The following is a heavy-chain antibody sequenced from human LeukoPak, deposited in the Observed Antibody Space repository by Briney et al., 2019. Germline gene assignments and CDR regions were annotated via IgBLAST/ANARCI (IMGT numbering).Heavy chain of an antibody. CDR3: ARVAAVTVGSYLYFDS. J-gene: IGHJ4*02. CDR2: INHRRSI. D-gene: IGHD1-26*01. V-gene: IGHV4-34*01. CDR1: GGSLNGYY. Sequence: CETLSLTCAVHGGSLNGYYWSWIRQSPGQGLEWIGEINHRRSINDNPSFKSRIAISIDTSKDMFSLHLRFLTAADTAVYFCARVAAVTVGSYLYFDSWGQGTRVSVSS.